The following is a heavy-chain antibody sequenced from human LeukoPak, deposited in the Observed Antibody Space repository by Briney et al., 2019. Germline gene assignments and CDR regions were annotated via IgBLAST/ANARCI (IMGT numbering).Heavy chain of an antibody. CDR2: ITGSGDRT. J-gene: IGHJ4*02. CDR3: ARGYYGDPSQVYYFDY. CDR1: GFTFTTYG. D-gene: IGHD4-17*01. V-gene: IGHV3-23*01. Sequence: GGSLRLSCVASGFTFTTYGMNWVRQAPGKGLEWVSGITGSGDRTYYADSVKGRFTISRDNAKNSLYLQMNSLRAEDTAVYYCARGYYGDPSQVYYFDYWGQGTLVTVSS.